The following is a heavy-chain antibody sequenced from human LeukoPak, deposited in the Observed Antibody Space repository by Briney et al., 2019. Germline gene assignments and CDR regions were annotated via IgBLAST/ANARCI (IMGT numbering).Heavy chain of an antibody. CDR3: AGRARRLSYWHFDL. Sequence: AQTLTLTCTVSGGSISSGDYYWSSSRQPPGKGLGWFGHIYYSMSVYYNPSLQSRANTPVPKSKNQFSLKLNSATGADTAVYYCAGRARRLSYWHFDLWGRGTLVTVSS. V-gene: IGHV4-30-4*01. D-gene: IGHD1-26*01. CDR2: IYYSMSV. J-gene: IGHJ2*01. CDR1: GGSISSGDYY.